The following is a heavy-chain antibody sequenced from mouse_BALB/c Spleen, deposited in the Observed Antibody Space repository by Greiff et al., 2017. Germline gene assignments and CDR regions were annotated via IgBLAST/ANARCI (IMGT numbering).Heavy chain of an antibody. CDR3: ATYYGYDGPAWFAY. V-gene: IGHV3-2*02. Sequence: EVQLQESGPGLVKPSQSLSLTCTVTGYSITSDYAWNWIRQFPGNKLGWMGYISYSGSTSYNPSLKSRISITRDTSKNQFFLQLNSVTTEDTATYYCATYYGYDGPAWFAYWGQGTLVTVSA. CDR2: ISYSGST. CDR1: GYSITSDYA. D-gene: IGHD2-9*01. J-gene: IGHJ3*01.